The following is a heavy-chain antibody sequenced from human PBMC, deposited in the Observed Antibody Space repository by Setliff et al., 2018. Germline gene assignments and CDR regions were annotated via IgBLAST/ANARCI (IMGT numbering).Heavy chain of an antibody. Sequence: ASVKVSCKASGGTFSSDVITWVRQAPGQGLEWMGRLIPILRKTNYAENFQGRVSITADGSTNTVHMEVTSLRTDDTAVYYCLRLVRYCTKIACQATSGDEVWGLGTLVTVSS. J-gene: IGHJ4*02. CDR2: LIPILRKT. D-gene: IGHD2-8*01. CDR3: LRLVRYCTKIACQATSGDEV. V-gene: IGHV1-69*13. CDR1: GGTFSSDV.